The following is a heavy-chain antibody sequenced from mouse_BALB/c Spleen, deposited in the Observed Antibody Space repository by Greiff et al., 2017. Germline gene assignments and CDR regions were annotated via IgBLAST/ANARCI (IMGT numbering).Heavy chain of an antibody. Sequence: EVQGVESGGGLVKPGGSLKLSCAASGFTFSSYAMSWVRQTPEKRLEWVASISSGGSTYYPDSVKGRFTISRDNARNILYLQMSSLRSEDTAMYYCAGYYYGSSYWYFDVWGAGTTVTVSS. J-gene: IGHJ1*01. CDR3: AGYYYGSSYWYFDV. V-gene: IGHV5-6-5*01. CDR1: GFTFSSYA. D-gene: IGHD1-1*01. CDR2: ISSGGST.